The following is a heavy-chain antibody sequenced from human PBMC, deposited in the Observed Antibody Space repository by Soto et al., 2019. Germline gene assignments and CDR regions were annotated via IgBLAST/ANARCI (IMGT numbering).Heavy chain of an antibody. CDR3: AGDGRWGIFGSYGSLGVDY. D-gene: IGHD5-18*01. Sequence: PGGSLRLSCAASGFTFSSYGMHWVRQAPGKGLEWVAVIWYDGSNKYYADSVKGRFTISRDNSKNTLYLQMNSLRAEDTAVYYCAGDGRWGIFGSYGSLGVDYWGQGTLVTVSS. CDR2: IWYDGSNK. CDR1: GFTFSSYG. J-gene: IGHJ4*02. V-gene: IGHV3-33*01.